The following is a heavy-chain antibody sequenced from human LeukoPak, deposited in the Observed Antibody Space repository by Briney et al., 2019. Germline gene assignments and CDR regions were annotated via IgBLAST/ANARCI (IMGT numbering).Heavy chain of an antibody. D-gene: IGHD1-26*01. CDR3: TTDLRWELPLLLDY. J-gene: IGHJ4*02. CDR2: IKSKTNGGTT. Sequence: GGSLRLSCAASGFTFSNAWMSWVRQAPGKGLEWVGRIKSKTNGGTTDYAAPVKGRFTISRDDSKNTLYLQMNSLKTEDTAVYYCTTDLRWELPLLLDYWGQGTLVTVSS. CDR1: GFTFSNAW. V-gene: IGHV3-15*01.